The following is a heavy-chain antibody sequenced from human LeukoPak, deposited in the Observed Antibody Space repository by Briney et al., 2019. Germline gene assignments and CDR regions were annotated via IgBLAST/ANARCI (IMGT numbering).Heavy chain of an antibody. CDR1: GFTFDDYA. CDR3: AKDIGVGATTSADY. D-gene: IGHD1-26*01. Sequence: GGSLRLSCAASGFTFDDYAMHWVRQAPGKGLEWVSGISWNSGSIGYADSVKGRFTISRDNAKNSLYLQMNSLRAEDTALYYCAKDIGVGATTSADYWGQGTLVTVSS. CDR2: ISWNSGSI. J-gene: IGHJ4*02. V-gene: IGHV3-9*01.